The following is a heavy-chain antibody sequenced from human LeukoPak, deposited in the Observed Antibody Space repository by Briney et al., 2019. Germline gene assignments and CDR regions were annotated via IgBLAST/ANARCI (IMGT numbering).Heavy chain of an antibody. V-gene: IGHV4-39*01. CDR1: GGSISSSSYY. CDR2: TYYSGST. CDR3: AGTGEAAATFYYYYMDV. Sequence: SETLSLTCTVSGGSISSSSYYWGWIRQPPGKGLEWIGSTYYSGSTYYNPSLKSRVTISVDTSKNQFSLKLSSVTAADTAAYYCAGTGEAAATFYYYYMDVWGKGATVTISS. J-gene: IGHJ6*03. D-gene: IGHD6-13*01.